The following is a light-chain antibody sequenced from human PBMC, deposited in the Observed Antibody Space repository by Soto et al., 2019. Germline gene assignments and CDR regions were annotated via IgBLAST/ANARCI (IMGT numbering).Light chain of an antibody. CDR1: QSIGSR. CDR3: QEYKTYWT. J-gene: IGKJ1*01. V-gene: IGKV1-5*01. Sequence: DIQMTQSPSTLSASVGDRVTITCRASQSIGSRLAWYQQKPGKAPKVLIYDASSLESGVPPRFSGSGSGTQFTLTISSLQPDDFATYYCQEYKTYWTFGQGTKVEFK. CDR2: DAS.